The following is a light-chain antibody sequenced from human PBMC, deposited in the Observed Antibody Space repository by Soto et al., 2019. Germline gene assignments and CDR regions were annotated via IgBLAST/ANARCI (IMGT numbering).Light chain of an antibody. V-gene: IGKV3-15*01. CDR2: GAS. CDR1: QSVSSN. J-gene: IGKJ2*01. CDR3: QQYSNWPPDT. Sequence: EIVMTQSPATLSLSPGERATLSCRASQSVSSNLAWYQQKPGQPPRLLIYGASTRATGIPARFSGSGSGTEFTLTISSLQSEDFAVYYCQQYSNWPPDTFGQGTKLEIK.